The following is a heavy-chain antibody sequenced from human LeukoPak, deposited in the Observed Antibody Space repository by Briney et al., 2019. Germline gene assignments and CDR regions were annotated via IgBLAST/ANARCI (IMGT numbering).Heavy chain of an antibody. J-gene: IGHJ5*02. V-gene: IGHV3-30-3*01. CDR3: ARGWHDWFDP. CDR1: GFTFSSYA. Sequence: QSGGSLRLSCAASGFTFSSYAMHWVRQAPGKGLEWVAVISYDGSNKYYADSVKGRFTISRDNSKNTLYLQMNSLRAEDTAVYYCARGWHDWFDPWGQGTLVTVSS. CDR2: ISYDGSNK.